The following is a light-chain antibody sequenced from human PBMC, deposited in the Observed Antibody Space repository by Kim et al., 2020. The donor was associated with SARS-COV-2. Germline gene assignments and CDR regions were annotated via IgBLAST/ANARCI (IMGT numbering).Light chain of an antibody. CDR1: QSVSSSY. V-gene: IGKV3-20*01. CDR2: GAS. CDR3: QQYDNSPLT. J-gene: IGKJ4*01. Sequence: EIVLTQSPGTLSLSPGERATLSCRASQSVSSSYLAWYQQKPGQAPRLLIYGASSRATGIPDRFSGSGSGTDFTLTISRLEPEDFAVYYCQQYDNSPLTFGGGTKEDSK.